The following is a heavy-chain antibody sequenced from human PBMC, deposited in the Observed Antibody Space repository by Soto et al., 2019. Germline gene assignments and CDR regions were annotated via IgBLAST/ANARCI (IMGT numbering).Heavy chain of an antibody. CDR2: IYPGDSDT. CDR3: ARGYCSGGSCYPSWGAFDI. Sequence: GESLKISCKGSGYSFTSYWIGWVRQMPGKGLEWMGIIYPGDSDTRYSPSFQGQVTMTRDTSISTAYMELSRLRSDDTAVYYCARGYCSGGSCYPSWGAFDIWGQGTMVTVSS. V-gene: IGHV5-51*01. CDR1: GYSFTSYW. D-gene: IGHD2-15*01. J-gene: IGHJ3*02.